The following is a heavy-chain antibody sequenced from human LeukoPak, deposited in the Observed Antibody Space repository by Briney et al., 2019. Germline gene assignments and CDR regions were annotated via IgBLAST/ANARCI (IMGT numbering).Heavy chain of an antibody. D-gene: IGHD5-12*01. Sequence: GGSLRLSCAASGFTFSSYGMHWVRQAPGKGLEWVAFIRYDGSNKYYADSVKGRFTISRDNSKNTLYLQMNSLRAEDTAVYYCAKDSAIVATTRGYFDYWGQGTLVIVSS. CDR1: GFTFSSYG. J-gene: IGHJ4*02. CDR3: AKDSAIVATTRGYFDY. V-gene: IGHV3-30*02. CDR2: IRYDGSNK.